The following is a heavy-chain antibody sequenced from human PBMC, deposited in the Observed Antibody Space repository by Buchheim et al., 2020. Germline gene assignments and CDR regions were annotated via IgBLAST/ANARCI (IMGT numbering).Heavy chain of an antibody. J-gene: IGHJ6*02. CDR1: GGSFSGYY. CDR2: INHSGST. Sequence: QVQLQQWGAGLLKPSETLSLTCAVYGGSFSGYYWSWIRQPPGKGLEWIGEINHSGSTNYNPSLKSRVTISVDTSKNQFSLKLSSVTAADTAVYYCARVTLRSSGWRLHGIDVWGQGTT. V-gene: IGHV4-34*01. CDR3: ARVTLRSSGWRLHGIDV. D-gene: IGHD6-19*01.